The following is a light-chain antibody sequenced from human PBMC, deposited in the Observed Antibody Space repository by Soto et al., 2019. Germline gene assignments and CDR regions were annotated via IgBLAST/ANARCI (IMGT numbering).Light chain of an antibody. CDR2: RAS. V-gene: IGKV3-20*01. CDR1: QSVSSNY. CDR3: QQYDSSPLT. Sequence: EIVLTQSPGTLSLSPGERATLSCRASQSVSSNYLAWYQQKPGQAPKVLIYRASIRATGIPDRFTGSGSGTDFTLTISSLQAEDVAVYYCQQYDSSPLTFGGGTKVDIK. J-gene: IGKJ4*01.